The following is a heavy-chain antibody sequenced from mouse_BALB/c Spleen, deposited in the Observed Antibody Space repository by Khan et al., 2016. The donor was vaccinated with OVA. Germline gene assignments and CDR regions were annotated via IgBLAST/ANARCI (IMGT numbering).Heavy chain of an antibody. CDR1: GYTFTNYG. J-gene: IGHJ1*01. CDR2: INTYTGEP. V-gene: IGHV9-3-1*01. Sequence: QIQLVQSGPELMKPGETVKISCKASGYTFTNYGMNWVKQAPGKGLKWMGWINTYTGEPTYADDFTRRFAFTVDTSASTAYMQINNLKNEDTAAYFCTSGGYGYFAYWGAGTPVTVSS. D-gene: IGHD1-1*02. CDR3: TSGGYGYFAY.